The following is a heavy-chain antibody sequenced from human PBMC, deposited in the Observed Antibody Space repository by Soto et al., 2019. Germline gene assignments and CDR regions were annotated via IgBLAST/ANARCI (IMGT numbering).Heavy chain of an antibody. V-gene: IGHV3-48*01. CDR1: GFTFSSYS. CDR2: ISNSTI. J-gene: IGHJ5*02. CDR3: AREGDSSGWYNWFDP. Sequence: EVQLVESGGGLVQPGGSLRLSCAASGFTFSSYSMNWVSQAPGKRLEWVSYISNSTIYYADSVKGRFTISRDNAKNSLYLQMTSLRSEDTAVYYCAREGDSSGWYNWFDPWGQGTLVTVSS. D-gene: IGHD3-22*01.